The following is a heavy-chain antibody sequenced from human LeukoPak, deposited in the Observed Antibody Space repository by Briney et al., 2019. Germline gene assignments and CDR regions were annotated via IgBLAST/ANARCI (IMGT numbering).Heavy chain of an antibody. Sequence: PSETLSLTCTVSGGSISSHYWSWIPQPPGKGLEWIGYIYYIGSTNYNPSLKSRVTISVDTSKNQFSLKLSSVTAADTAGYYCARTQRGLRGLNDYYYYYYMDVWGKGTTVTVSS. V-gene: IGHV4-59*11. CDR1: GGSISSHY. CDR3: ARTQRGLRGLNDYYYYYYMDV. CDR2: IYYIGST. J-gene: IGHJ6*03. D-gene: IGHD4-17*01.